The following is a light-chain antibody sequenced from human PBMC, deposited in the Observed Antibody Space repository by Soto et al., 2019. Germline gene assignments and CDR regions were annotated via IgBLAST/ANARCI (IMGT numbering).Light chain of an antibody. Sequence: QLVLTQSPSASASLGASVKLTCTLSSGHSSYAIAWHQQQPEKGPRYLMNVNSDGSHSKGDEIPDRFSGSSSGAERYLTISSLQSEDEADYYCQTWGTGIRVFGGGTKLTVL. CDR2: VNSDGSH. CDR3: QTWGTGIRV. V-gene: IGLV4-69*01. CDR1: SGHSSYA. J-gene: IGLJ3*02.